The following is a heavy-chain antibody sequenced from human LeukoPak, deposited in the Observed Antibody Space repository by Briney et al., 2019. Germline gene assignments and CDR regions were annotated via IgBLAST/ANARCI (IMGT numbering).Heavy chain of an antibody. CDR2: INHSGST. CDR1: GGSFSGYY. D-gene: IGHD3-9*01. V-gene: IGHV4-34*01. J-gene: IGHJ4*02. Sequence: PSETLSLTCAVYGGSFSGYYWSWIRQPPGKGLEWIGEINHSGSTNYNPSLKSRVTISVDTSKNQFSLKLSSVTAADTAVYYCAGVIVLRYFDWLFEHYYFDYWGQGTLVTVSS. CDR3: AGVIVLRYFDWLFEHYYFDY.